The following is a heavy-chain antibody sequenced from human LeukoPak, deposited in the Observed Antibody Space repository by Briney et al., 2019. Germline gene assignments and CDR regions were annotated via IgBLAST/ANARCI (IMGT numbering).Heavy chain of an antibody. CDR1: GYTFNSYG. CDR3: ARDAGIAVAGTFWYFDY. Sequence: ASVKVSCKASGYTFNSYGISWVRQAPGQGLAWMGWITAYNGHKNYAQRLQGRVTMTTDTSTSTAYMELRRLRSDDTAVYYCARDAGIAVAGTFWYFDYWGQGTLVTVSS. CDR2: ITAYNGHK. J-gene: IGHJ4*02. D-gene: IGHD6-19*01. V-gene: IGHV1-18*01.